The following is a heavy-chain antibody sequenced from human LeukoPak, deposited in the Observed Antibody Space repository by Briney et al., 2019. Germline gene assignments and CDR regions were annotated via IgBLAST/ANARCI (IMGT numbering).Heavy chain of an antibody. CDR1: GFTFSSYW. Sequence: GGSLRLSCAASGFTFSSYWMSWVRQAPGKGLEWVANIKQDGSEKYYVDSVKGRFTISRDNAKNSLYLQMNSLRAEDTAVYYCARDQDSSGYSFDYWGQGTLVTVSS. D-gene: IGHD3-22*01. CDR2: IKQDGSEK. CDR3: ARDQDSSGYSFDY. V-gene: IGHV3-7*01. J-gene: IGHJ4*02.